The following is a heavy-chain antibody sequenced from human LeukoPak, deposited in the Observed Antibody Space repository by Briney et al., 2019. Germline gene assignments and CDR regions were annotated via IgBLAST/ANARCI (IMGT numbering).Heavy chain of an antibody. CDR1: GGTFSSYA. D-gene: IGHD3-22*01. CDR2: IIPIFGTA. V-gene: IGHV1-69*06. CDR3: ARVKSYYYDTSDKDAFDI. Sequence: ASVKVSCKASGGTFSSYAISWVRQAPGQGLEWMGGIIPIFGTANYAQKFQGRVTITADKSTSTAYMELSSLRSEDTAAYYCARVKSYYYDTSDKDAFDIWGQGTMVTVSS. J-gene: IGHJ3*02.